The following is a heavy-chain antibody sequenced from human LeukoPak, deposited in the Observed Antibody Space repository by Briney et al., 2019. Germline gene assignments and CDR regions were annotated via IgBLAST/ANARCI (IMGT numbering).Heavy chain of an antibody. CDR3: ARDPGIAAAESFDY. V-gene: IGHV4-31*03. Sequence: SETLSLTCTVSGGSISSGGYYWSWIRQHPGKGLEWIGYIYYSGSTYYNPSLKSRVTISVDTSKNQFSLKLSSVTAADTAVYYCARDPGIAAAESFDYWGQGTLVTVSS. J-gene: IGHJ4*02. CDR2: IYYSGST. D-gene: IGHD6-13*01. CDR1: GGSISSGGYY.